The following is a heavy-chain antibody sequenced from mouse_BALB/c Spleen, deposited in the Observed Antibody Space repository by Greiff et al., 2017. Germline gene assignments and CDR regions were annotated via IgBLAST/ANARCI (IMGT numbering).Heavy chain of an antibody. Sequence: DVHLVESGGGLVQPGGSLTLSCAASGFTFSSYGMSWVRQTPDKKLELVATINSNGGGTYYPDCVKGRFTISRDNAKNTLYLQMSSLKSEDTAMYYCACDCITAVFDYWGQGTTVTVSA. D-gene: IGHD1-1*01. J-gene: IGHJ2*01. CDR1: GFTFSSYG. V-gene: IGHV5-6-3*01. CDR3: ACDCITAVFDY. CDR2: INSNGGGT.